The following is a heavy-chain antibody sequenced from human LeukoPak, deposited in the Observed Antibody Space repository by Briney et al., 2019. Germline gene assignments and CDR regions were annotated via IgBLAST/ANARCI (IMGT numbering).Heavy chain of an antibody. CDR3: ARVPVAGTFDY. D-gene: IGHD6-19*01. V-gene: IGHV3-33*01. Sequence: GRSLRLSCAASGFTFSSYGMHWVRQAPGKGLEWVAVIWYDGSNKYYADSVKGRFTISRDNSKNTLYLQMNSLRAEDTAVYYCARVPVAGTFDYWGQGTLVTVSS. CDR2: IWYDGSNK. J-gene: IGHJ4*02. CDR1: GFTFSSYG.